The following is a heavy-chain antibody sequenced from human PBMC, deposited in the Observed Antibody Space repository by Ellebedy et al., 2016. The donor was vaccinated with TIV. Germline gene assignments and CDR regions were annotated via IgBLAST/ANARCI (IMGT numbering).Heavy chain of an antibody. CDR3: AREDGDYPVDAFDV. D-gene: IGHD4-17*01. Sequence: GGSLRLXCAASGFTFSSYTMNWVRQAPGKGLEWLSSISSSSTYIYYADSVKGRFTISRDNSKNTVHLHMNTLRSDDTAIYYCAREDGDYPVDAFDVWGQGTRVTVSS. CDR2: ISSSSTYI. CDR1: GFTFSSYT. V-gene: IGHV3-21*01. J-gene: IGHJ3*01.